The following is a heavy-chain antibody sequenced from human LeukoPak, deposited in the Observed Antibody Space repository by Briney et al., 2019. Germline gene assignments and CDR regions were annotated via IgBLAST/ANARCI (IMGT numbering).Heavy chain of an antibody. CDR3: AKANYYDSSGAADGFDP. J-gene: IGHJ5*02. V-gene: IGHV3-30*18. D-gene: IGHD3-22*01. CDR1: GFTFSSYG. CDR2: ISYDGSNK. Sequence: GGSLRLSCAASGFTFSSYGMHWVRPAPGKGLEWVAVISYDGSNKYYADSVKGRFTISRDNSKNTLYLQMNSLRAEDTAVYYCAKANYYDSSGAADGFDPWGQGTLVTVSS.